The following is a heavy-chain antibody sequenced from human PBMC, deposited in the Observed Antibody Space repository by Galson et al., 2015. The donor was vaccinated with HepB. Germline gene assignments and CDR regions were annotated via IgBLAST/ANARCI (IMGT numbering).Heavy chain of an antibody. CDR2: IKQDGTEE. CDR3: ARDYPAARFDY. J-gene: IGHJ4*02. V-gene: IGHV3-7*03. Sequence: SLRLSCAASGFTFGAYWMSWVRQAPGKGLEWVANIKQDGTEEYYVDSVKGRFTIFRDNAKNSLYLQMNSLRVEDTAIFYCARDYPAARFDYWGPGTLVTVSS. CDR1: GFTFGAYW. D-gene: IGHD2-15*01.